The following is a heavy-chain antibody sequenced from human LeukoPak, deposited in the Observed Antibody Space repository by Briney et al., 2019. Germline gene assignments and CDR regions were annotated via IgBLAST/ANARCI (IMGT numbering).Heavy chain of an antibody. CDR2: INWNGGST. CDR1: GFTFDDYG. V-gene: IGHV3-20*04. Sequence: PGGSLRLSCAPSGFTFDDYGMSWVRQAPGKGLEWVSGINWNGGSTGYADSVKGRFTISRDNAKNSLYLQMNSLRTEDTALYYCAKDLRTQKARTPLPGYWGQGTLVTVSS. J-gene: IGHJ4*02. CDR3: AKDLRTQKARTPLPGY. D-gene: IGHD1-1*01.